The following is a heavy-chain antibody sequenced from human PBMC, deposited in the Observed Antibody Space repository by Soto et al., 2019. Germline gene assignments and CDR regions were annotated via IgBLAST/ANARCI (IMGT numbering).Heavy chain of an antibody. D-gene: IGHD1-1*01. V-gene: IGHV1-69*13. CDR1: GGTFSSYA. J-gene: IGHJ4*02. CDR2: IIPIFGTA. CDR3: ARDRRNHYFDY. Sequence: SVKVSCKASGGTFSSYAISWVRQAPGQGLEWMGGIIPIFGTANYAQKFQGRVTITADESTSTAYMELSSLRADAAAVYYCARDRRNHYFDYWGQGTLVTVSS.